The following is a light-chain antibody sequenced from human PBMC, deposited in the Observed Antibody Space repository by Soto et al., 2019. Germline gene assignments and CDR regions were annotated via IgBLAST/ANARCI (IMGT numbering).Light chain of an antibody. CDR3: YSYTSARSSV. Sequence: QSALTQPASVSGSPGQTITISCTGTSSDVGGYNFVSWYQQHPGKAPKLIIYDVSNRPAGVSTRFSGSKSGNTASLTISGLQAEDEADYFCYSYTSARSSVFGTGTKVTVL. J-gene: IGLJ1*01. V-gene: IGLV2-14*03. CDR1: SSDVGGYNF. CDR2: DVS.